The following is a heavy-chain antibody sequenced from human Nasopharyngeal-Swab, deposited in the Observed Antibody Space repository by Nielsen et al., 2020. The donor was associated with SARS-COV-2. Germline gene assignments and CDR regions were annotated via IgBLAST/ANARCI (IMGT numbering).Heavy chain of an antibody. D-gene: IGHD3/OR15-3a*01. V-gene: IGHV3-30-3*02. CDR2: ISYDGSNK. Sequence: VRQAPGKGLEWVAVISYDGSNKYYADSVKGRFTISRDNSKNTLYLQMNSLRAEDTAVYYCAKSWTYYFGYWGQGTLVTVSS. CDR3: AKSWTYYFGY. J-gene: IGHJ4*02.